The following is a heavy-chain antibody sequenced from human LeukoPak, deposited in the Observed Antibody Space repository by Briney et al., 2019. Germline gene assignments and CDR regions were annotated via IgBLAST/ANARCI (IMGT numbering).Heavy chain of an antibody. D-gene: IGHD2-15*01. V-gene: IGHV4-59*01. CDR2: IYYSGST. CDR1: GGSISSYY. Sequence: SETLSLTCTVSGGSISSYYWSWIRQPPGKGLEWIGYIYYSGSTNYNPSLKSRVTISVDTSKNQFSLKLSSVTAADTAVYYCARGHCSGGSCYSTWGQGTLVTVSS. CDR3: ARGHCSGGSCYST. J-gene: IGHJ4*02.